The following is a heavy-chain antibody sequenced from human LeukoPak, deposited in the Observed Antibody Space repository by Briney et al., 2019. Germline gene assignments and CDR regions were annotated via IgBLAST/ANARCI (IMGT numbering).Heavy chain of an antibody. D-gene: IGHD1-26*01. CDR2: ISRSGSTM. Sequence: PGGPLRLSCAASGFTFSDYYMSWIRQAPGRGLEWISYISRSGSTMYYAESVKGRFTISRDNAKNSFYLQMNSLRADDTAVYHCARRDGSSYYGMDVWGQGTTVTVSS. J-gene: IGHJ6*02. CDR1: GFTFSDYY. V-gene: IGHV3-11*01. CDR3: ARRDGSSYYGMDV.